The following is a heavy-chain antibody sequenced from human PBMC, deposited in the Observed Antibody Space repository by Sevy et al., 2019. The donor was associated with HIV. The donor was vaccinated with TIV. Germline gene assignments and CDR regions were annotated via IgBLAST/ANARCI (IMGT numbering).Heavy chain of an antibody. V-gene: IGHV3-23*01. CDR2: LSGYGGST. D-gene: IGHD3-22*01. CDR1: GFTFRSYA. Sequence: GGSLRLSCAASGFTFRSYAMSWVRQAPGKGLEWVSGLSGYGGSTYYADSVKGRFTISRDNSKNTLYLQMNSLRAEDTAVYYCAKDRITMIGDAFDVWGQGSMVTVSS. CDR3: AKDRITMIGDAFDV. J-gene: IGHJ3*01.